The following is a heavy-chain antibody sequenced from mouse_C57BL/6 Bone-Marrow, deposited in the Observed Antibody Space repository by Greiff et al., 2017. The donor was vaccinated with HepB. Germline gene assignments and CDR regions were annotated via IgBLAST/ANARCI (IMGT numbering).Heavy chain of an antibody. J-gene: IGHJ1*03. CDR1: GYTFTDYN. D-gene: IGHD2-2*01. CDR2: INPNNGGT. Sequence: EVQLQQSGPELVKPGASVKIPCKASGYTFTDYNMDWVKQSHGKSLEWIGDINPNNGGTIYNQKFKGKATLTVDKSSSTAYMELRSLTSEDTAVYDCAAWLRRGDWYFDVWGTGTTVTVSS. V-gene: IGHV1-18*01. CDR3: AAWLRRGDWYFDV.